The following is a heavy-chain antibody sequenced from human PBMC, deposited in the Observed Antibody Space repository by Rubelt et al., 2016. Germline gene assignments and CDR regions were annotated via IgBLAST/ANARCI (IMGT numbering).Heavy chain of an antibody. CDR2: IYYSGST. J-gene: IGHJ4*02. CDR3: ARTYRYYSDY. D-gene: IGHD1-26*01. Sequence: QLQLQESGPGLVKPSETLSLTCTVSGGSISSSSYYWGWIRQPPGKGLEWIGSIYYSGSTYYNPSLKSRVTISVDTSKNQFSLKVYSGTAADTAVYYCARTYRYYSDYWGQGTLVTVSS. CDR1: GGSISSSSYY. V-gene: IGHV4-39*07.